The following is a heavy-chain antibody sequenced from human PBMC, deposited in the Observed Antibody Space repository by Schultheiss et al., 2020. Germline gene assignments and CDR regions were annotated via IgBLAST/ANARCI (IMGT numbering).Heavy chain of an antibody. J-gene: IGHJ4*02. D-gene: IGHD5-18*01. CDR1: GFTFSSYA. Sequence: GGSLRLSCAASGFTFSSYAMSWVRQAPGKGLEWVSAISGSGGSTYYADSVKGRFTISRDNAKNTLYLQMNSLRAEDTAVYYCARESYSYGAIRPFFDYWGQGTLVTVSS. CDR3: ARESYSYGAIRPFFDY. V-gene: IGHV3-23*01. CDR2: ISGSGGST.